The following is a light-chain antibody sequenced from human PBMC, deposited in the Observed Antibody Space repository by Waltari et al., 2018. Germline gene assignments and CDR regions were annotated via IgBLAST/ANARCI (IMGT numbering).Light chain of an antibody. CDR3: QAWDRRTVV. J-gene: IGLJ2*01. Sequence: SYDLTQPPSVSVSPGQTASITCSGNKLGDKYACWYQQKPGQSPVLVIYQDSKRPSGIPERFSGSNSGNTATLTISGTQAMDEADYYCQAWDRRTVVFGGGTKLTVL. CDR2: QDS. CDR1: KLGDKY. V-gene: IGLV3-1*01.